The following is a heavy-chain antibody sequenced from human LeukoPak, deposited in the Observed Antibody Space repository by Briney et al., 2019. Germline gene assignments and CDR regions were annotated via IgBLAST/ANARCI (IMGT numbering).Heavy chain of an antibody. V-gene: IGHV4-59*01. J-gene: IGHJ4*02. CDR2: IYYSGST. Sequence: SETLSLTCTVSGGSISNFYWSWIRQPAGKGLEWIGYIYYSGSTNYNPSLKSRVTISVDTSKNQFSLKLSSVTAADTAVYYCARGVVIAPQTFDYWGQGTLVTVSS. D-gene: IGHD2-21*01. CDR1: GGSISNFY. CDR3: ARGVVIAPQTFDY.